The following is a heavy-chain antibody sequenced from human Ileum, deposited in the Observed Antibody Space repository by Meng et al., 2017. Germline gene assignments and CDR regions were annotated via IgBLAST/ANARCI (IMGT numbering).Heavy chain of an antibody. CDR2: LKSDGSYT. J-gene: IGHJ4*02. V-gene: IGHV3-74*01. Sequence: EVQLVESGGGLVQPGGSLRPSCAASGFTFSNYWMHWVRQAPGKGLVWVSRLKSDGSYTNYADSVKGRFTISRDNAKNTLYLQMNSLRAEDTAVYYCARGSDYSGSYVDYWGQGALVTVSS. D-gene: IGHD1-26*01. CDR1: GFTFSNYW. CDR3: ARGSDYSGSYVDY.